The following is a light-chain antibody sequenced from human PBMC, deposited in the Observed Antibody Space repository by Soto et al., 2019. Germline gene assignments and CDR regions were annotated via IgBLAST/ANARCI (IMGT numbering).Light chain of an antibody. CDR3: QSADSSGTFLWV. CDR1: ALPKQF. CDR2: KDN. Sequence: SYELTQPPSVSLSPGQTARITCSGDALPKQFAYWYQQKAGQAPMLVIYKDNERPSGIPERFSGSSSGTTVTLTISGVQAEDEADYYCQSADSSGTFLWVFGGGTKLTVL. J-gene: IGLJ3*02. V-gene: IGLV3-25*03.